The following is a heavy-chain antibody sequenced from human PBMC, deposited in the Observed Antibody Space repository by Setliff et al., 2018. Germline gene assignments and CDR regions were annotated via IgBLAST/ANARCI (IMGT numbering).Heavy chain of an antibody. CDR3: ARAGGYYGSGSYYNDGWFDP. J-gene: IGHJ5*02. CDR1: GGSISGDS. Sequence: SETLSLTCTVSGGSISGDSWSWIRQPPGKGLEWLGYIHYSGNTNYNPSLKSRVTRSLDTSKNQFSLKLSFVTAADTAVYYCARAGGYYGSGSYYNDGWFDPWGQGTLVTVSS. D-gene: IGHD3-10*01. V-gene: IGHV4-59*08. CDR2: IHYSGNT.